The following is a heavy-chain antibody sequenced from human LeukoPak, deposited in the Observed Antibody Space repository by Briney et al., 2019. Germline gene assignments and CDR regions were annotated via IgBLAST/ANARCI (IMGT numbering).Heavy chain of an antibody. CDR2: IYSGGST. CDR1: GFTVSSNY. CDR3: AGKLYSGSWSSFDY. D-gene: IGHD6-13*01. Sequence: GGSLRLSCAASGFTVSSNYMSWVRQAPGKGLEWVSVIYSGGSTYYADSVKGRFTISRDNSKNTLYLQMNSLRAEDTAVYYCAGKLYSGSWSSFDYWGQGTLVTVSS. J-gene: IGHJ4*02. V-gene: IGHV3-53*01.